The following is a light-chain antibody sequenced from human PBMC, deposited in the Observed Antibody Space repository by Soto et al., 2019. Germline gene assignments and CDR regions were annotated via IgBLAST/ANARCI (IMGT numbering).Light chain of an antibody. CDR1: QGISSY. CDR3: QQPNDYLIT. J-gene: IGKJ5*01. CDR2: AAS. Sequence: DIRLNKNPSLLCASVEDRITITCRASQGISSYLAWYQQKPGKAPKLLIYAASTLQSGVPSRFSVSRSGTEFTLTSSIVQPEDFASCYCQQPNDYLITIGQGTRLEIK. V-gene: IGKV1-9*01.